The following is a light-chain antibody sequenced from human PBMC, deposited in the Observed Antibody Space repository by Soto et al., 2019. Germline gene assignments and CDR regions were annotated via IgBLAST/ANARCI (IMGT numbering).Light chain of an antibody. J-gene: IGKJ2*01. CDR3: QQYYSTPYT. Sequence: DIVMTQSPDSLAVSLGERATINCKSSQNVLYSSNNKNYLAWYQQKPGQPPMVLIYWASTRQSGVPDRFSGIRSGKDFTLTISSLQAEDVAVYYCQQYYSTPYTFGQGTKLQIK. CDR2: WAS. CDR1: QNVLYSSNNKNY. V-gene: IGKV4-1*01.